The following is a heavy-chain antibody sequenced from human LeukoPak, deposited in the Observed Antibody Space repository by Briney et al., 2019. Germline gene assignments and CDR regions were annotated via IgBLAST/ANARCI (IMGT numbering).Heavy chain of an antibody. D-gene: IGHD4-17*01. CDR1: GGSVSGNSVA. J-gene: IGHJ4*02. CDR3: ARGYGDSLLNY. V-gene: IGHV6-1*01. Sequence: SQTLSLTCAISGGSVSGNSVAWNCIRQSPSRGLEWLGRTYYRSKWYNDYAVSVKSRITIKSDTSKNQFSLQLNSVTPEDTAVYYCARGYGDSLLNYWGQGALVTVSS. CDR2: TYYRSKWYN.